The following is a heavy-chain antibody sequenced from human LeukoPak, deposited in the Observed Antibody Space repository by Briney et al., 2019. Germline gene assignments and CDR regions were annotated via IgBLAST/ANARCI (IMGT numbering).Heavy chain of an antibody. CDR3: ARALRFLEWLSSVDY. D-gene: IGHD3-3*01. CDR1: GFTFSSYS. V-gene: IGHV3-21*01. CDR2: ISSSSSYI. J-gene: IGHJ4*02. Sequence: GGSLRLSCAASGFTFSSYSMNWVRQAPGKGLEWVSSISSSSSYIYYADSVKGRFTISRDNAKSSLYLQMNSLRAEDTAVYYCARALRFLEWLSSVDYWGQGTLVTVSS.